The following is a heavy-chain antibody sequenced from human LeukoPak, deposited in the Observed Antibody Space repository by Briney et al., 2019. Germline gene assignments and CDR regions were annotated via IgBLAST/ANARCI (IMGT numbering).Heavy chain of an antibody. CDR2: INWSGGST. CDR1: GFTFDDYG. Sequence: TGGSLRLSCAASGFTFDDYGMSWVRQAPGKGLEWVSGINWSGGSTGYADSVKGRFTISRDNAKNSLYLQMNSLRAEDTALYYCARGLGYCSSTSCFSGDYWGQGTLVTVSS. D-gene: IGHD2-2*01. J-gene: IGHJ4*02. V-gene: IGHV3-20*04. CDR3: ARGLGYCSSTSCFSGDY.